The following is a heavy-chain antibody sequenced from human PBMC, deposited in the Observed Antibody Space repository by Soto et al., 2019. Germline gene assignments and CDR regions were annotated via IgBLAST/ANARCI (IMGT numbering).Heavy chain of an antibody. CDR2: ISSNGGST. CDR1: GFTFSSYA. D-gene: IGHD3-3*01. Sequence: EVQLVESGGGLVQPGGSLRLSCAASGFTFSSYAMHWVRQAPGKGLEYVSAISSNGGSTYYANSVKGRFTISRDNSKNTLYLQMGSLRAEDMAVYYCARDPPQGGYYTPYWYFDLWGRGTLVTVSS. V-gene: IGHV3-64*01. J-gene: IGHJ2*01. CDR3: ARDPPQGGYYTPYWYFDL.